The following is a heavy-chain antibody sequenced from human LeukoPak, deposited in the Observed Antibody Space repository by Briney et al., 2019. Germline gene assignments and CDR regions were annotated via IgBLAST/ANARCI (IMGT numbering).Heavy chain of an antibody. CDR2: VSYDGSDK. V-gene: IGHV3-30-3*01. J-gene: IGHJ6*02. Sequence: GGSLRLSCAASGSLFSNYAMPWVRQTPGKGLEWVAVVSYDGSDKYYADSVKGRFIISRDNSRNTLYLYMNSLRAEDTAVYYCARDEAPLIEYGMDVWGQGTTVTVSS. CDR1: GSLFSNYA. CDR3: ARDEAPLIEYGMDV.